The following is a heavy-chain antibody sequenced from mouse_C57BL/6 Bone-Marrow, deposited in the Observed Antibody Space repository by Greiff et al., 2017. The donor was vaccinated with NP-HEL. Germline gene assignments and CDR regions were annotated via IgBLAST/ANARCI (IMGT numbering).Heavy chain of an antibody. V-gene: IGHV1-54*01. J-gene: IGHJ2*01. CDR3: ARELGTYFDY. D-gene: IGHD4-1*01. CDR2: INPGSGGT. CDR1: GYAFTNYL. Sequence: QVQLQQSGAELVRPGTSVKVSCKASGYAFTNYLIEWVKQRPGQGLEWIGVINPGSGGTNYNEKFKGKATLTADKSSSTAYMQLSSLTSEDSAVYFCARELGTYFDYWGQGTTLTVSS.